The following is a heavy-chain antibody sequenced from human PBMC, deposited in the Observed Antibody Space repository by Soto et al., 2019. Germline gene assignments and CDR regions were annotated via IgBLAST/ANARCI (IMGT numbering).Heavy chain of an antibody. CDR3: SKGFDYGDTKHIDH. CDR2: ITNTGRTT. V-gene: IGHV3-23*01. J-gene: IGHJ4*02. CDR1: GFGFSTHA. D-gene: IGHD4-17*01. Sequence: EVQLLESGGALVQPGGSLRLSCAASGFGFSTHALTWGRQAPGKGLEWLSSITNTGRTTHYADSVKGRFTISRENSRNTLHLQMNNLRVDDTAIYYCSKGFDYGDTKHIDHWGQGTLVIVSS.